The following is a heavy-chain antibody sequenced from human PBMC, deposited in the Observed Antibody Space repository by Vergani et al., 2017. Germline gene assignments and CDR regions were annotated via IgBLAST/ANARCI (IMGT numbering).Heavy chain of an antibody. D-gene: IGHD1-14*01. Sequence: QVQLVESGGGVVQPGRSLRLSCAASGFTFNQYGMHLVRQAPRKGLEWVAVTWYDGNNKQYADSVKGRLTISRDNSKSTMYLQMNSLRDEDTGVYYCARDLRLLYNRFDPWGQGTLVTVSS. V-gene: IGHV3-33*01. CDR2: TWYDGNNK. CDR1: GFTFNQYG. CDR3: ARDLRLLYNRFDP. J-gene: IGHJ5*02.